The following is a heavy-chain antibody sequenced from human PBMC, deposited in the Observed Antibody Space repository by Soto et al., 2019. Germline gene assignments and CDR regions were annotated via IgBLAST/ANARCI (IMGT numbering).Heavy chain of an antibody. CDR1: GYTFTSYG. Sequence: VASVKVSWKASGYTFTSYGISWVRQAPGQGLEWMGWTSAYNGNTNYAQKLQGRVTMTTDTSTSTAYMELRSLRPDDTAVYYCARVASYSSSWYGPYYYYGMDVWGQGTTVTVSS. D-gene: IGHD6-13*01. CDR3: ARVASYSSSWYGPYYYYGMDV. V-gene: IGHV1-18*04. CDR2: TSAYNGNT. J-gene: IGHJ6*02.